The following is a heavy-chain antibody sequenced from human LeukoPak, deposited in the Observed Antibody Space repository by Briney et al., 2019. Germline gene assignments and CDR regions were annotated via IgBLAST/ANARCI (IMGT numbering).Heavy chain of an antibody. J-gene: IGHJ4*02. Sequence: GGSLRLSCAASGFTLSSYAMSWVRQAPGKGLEWVSAISGSGGSTYYADSVKGRFTISRDNSKNTLYLQMNSLRAEDTAVYYCAKDTPTYYYDSSGYLFDYWGQGTLVTVSS. CDR1: GFTLSSYA. D-gene: IGHD3-22*01. CDR3: AKDTPTYYYDSSGYLFDY. V-gene: IGHV3-23*01. CDR2: ISGSGGST.